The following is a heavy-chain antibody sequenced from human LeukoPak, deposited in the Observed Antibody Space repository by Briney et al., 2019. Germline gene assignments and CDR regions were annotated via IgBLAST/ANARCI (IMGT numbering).Heavy chain of an antibody. J-gene: IGHJ5*02. CDR3: AREVGGYPRRFDP. CDR2: IYYSGTT. D-gene: IGHD5-12*01. V-gene: IGHV4-59*01. Sequence: SETLSLTCTVSGGSINYYYWMWIRQPPGKRLEWIGYIYYSGTTSYNPSLESRVTISLDTSKNQFPLKLSSVTAADTAVYYCAREVGGYPRRFDPWGQGILVTVSS. CDR1: GGSINYYY.